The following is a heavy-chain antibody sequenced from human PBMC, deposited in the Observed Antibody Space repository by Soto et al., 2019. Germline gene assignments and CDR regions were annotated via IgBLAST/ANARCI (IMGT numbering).Heavy chain of an antibody. CDR2: ISSSSSYI. D-gene: IGHD2-15*01. Sequence: GGSLRLSCAASGFTFSSYSMNWVRQAPGKGLEWVSSISSSSSYIYYADSVKGRFTISRDNAKNSLYLQMNSLRAEDTAVYYFERVRNRDDIVVVVAATGNGLYVLGQGTTVTVSS. V-gene: IGHV3-21*01. J-gene: IGHJ6*02. CDR1: GFTFSSYS. CDR3: ERVRNRDDIVVVVAATGNGLYV.